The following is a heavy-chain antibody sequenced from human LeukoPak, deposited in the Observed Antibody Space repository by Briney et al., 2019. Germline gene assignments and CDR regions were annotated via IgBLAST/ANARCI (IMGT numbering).Heavy chain of an antibody. CDR3: ARDHGDYSPFDY. J-gene: IGHJ4*02. D-gene: IGHD4-17*01. V-gene: IGHV1-69*01. CDR2: IIPIFGTA. Sequence: ASVKVSCKASGGTFSSYAISWVRQAPGQGLEWMGGIIPIFGTANYAQKFQGRVTITADESTSTAYMELCSLRSEDTAVYYCARDHGDYSPFDYWGQGTLVTVSS. CDR1: GGTFSSYA.